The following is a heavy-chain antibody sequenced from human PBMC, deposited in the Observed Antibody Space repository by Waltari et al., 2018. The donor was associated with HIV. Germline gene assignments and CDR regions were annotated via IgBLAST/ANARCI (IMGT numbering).Heavy chain of an antibody. J-gene: IGHJ4*02. V-gene: IGHV1-18*01. Sequence: HVHLMPPGAALRHPCASVTDSCEAFGYTFQTHGYTWVRQASGQGREWMGWISGYNGDTKYAQKVRGRVTMTTDTSTSTAYLEMGSLRFDDTAVYYCARDHYYGSSWYYSDYWGQGTLVTVSS. CDR1: GYTFQTHG. D-gene: IGHD3-22*01. CDR3: ARDHYYGSSWYYSDY. CDR2: ISGYNGDT.